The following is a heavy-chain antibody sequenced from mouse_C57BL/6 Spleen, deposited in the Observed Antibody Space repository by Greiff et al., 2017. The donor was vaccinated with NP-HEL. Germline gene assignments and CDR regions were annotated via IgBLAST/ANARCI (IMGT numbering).Heavy chain of an antibody. CDR3: ARHYDGYSYWYFDV. CDR1: GFTFSDYY. CDR2: INYDGSST. V-gene: IGHV5-16*01. D-gene: IGHD2-3*01. Sequence: EVQVVESEGGLVQPGSSMKLSCTASGFTFSDYYMAWVRQVPEKGLEWVANINYDGSSTYYLDSLKSRFIISRDNAKNILYLQMSSLKSEDTATYYCARHYDGYSYWYFDVWGTGTTVTVSS. J-gene: IGHJ1*03.